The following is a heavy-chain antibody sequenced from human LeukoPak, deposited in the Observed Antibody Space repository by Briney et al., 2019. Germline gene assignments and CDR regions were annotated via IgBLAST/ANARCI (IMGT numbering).Heavy chain of an antibody. CDR3: GRDFGLTGTKRSFDI. D-gene: IGHD1-7*01. J-gene: IGHJ3*02. CDR1: GFTFSDYY. CDR2: ISGSGTTM. Sequence: GGSLRLSCAASGFTFSDYYMGWIRQAPGKGLEWLSYISGSGTTMYYADSVKGRFTISRDNAKISLDLQMNSLRAEDTAVYYCGRDFGLTGTKRSFDIWGQGTMVTVSS. V-gene: IGHV3-11*01.